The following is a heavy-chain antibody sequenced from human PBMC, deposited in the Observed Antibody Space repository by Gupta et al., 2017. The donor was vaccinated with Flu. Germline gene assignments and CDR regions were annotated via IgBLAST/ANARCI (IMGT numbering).Heavy chain of an antibody. CDR2: IIPSFGTA. D-gene: IGHD2-2*02. CDR3: ATGYCSSTSCYNLYYYYYYMDV. J-gene: IGHJ6*03. V-gene: IGHV1-69*06. CDR1: GGTFSSYA. Sequence: QVQLVQSGAEVKTPGSSVKVSCKASGGTFSSYAISWVRQAPGQGLEWMVGIIPSFGTANYAQKFQGRVTITADKSTSTAYMELSSLRSEDTAVYYCATGYCSSTSCYNLYYYYYYMDVWSKGTTVTVSS.